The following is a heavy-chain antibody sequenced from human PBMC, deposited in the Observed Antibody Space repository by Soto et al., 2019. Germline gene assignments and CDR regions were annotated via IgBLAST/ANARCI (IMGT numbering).Heavy chain of an antibody. CDR3: ARDRLSEGVRGVISEAVFDY. J-gene: IGHJ4*02. V-gene: IGHV4-38-2*02. CDR1: GYSISSGYY. Sequence: KTSETLSLTCAVSGYSISSGYYWGWIRQPPGKGLEWIGSIYHSGSTYYNPSLKSRVTISVDTSKNQFSLKLSSVTAADTAVYYCARDRLSEGVRGVISEAVFDYWGQGTLVTVSS. CDR2: IYHSGST. D-gene: IGHD3-10*01.